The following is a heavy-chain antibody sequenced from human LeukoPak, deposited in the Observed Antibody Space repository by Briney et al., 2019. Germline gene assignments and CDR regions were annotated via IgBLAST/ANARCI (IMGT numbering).Heavy chain of an antibody. CDR1: GYTLTELS. CDR2: FDPEDGET. D-gene: IGHD2-2*01. V-gene: IGHV1-24*01. CDR3: ATRSGYCSSTSCYAPTYYYYGMDV. Sequence: ASVKVSCKVSGYTLTELSMHWVRQAPGEGLEWMGGFDPEDGETIYAQKFQGRVTMTEDTPIDTAYMELSSLRSEDTAVYYCATRSGYCSSTSCYAPTYYYYGMDVWGQGTTVTVSS. J-gene: IGHJ6*02.